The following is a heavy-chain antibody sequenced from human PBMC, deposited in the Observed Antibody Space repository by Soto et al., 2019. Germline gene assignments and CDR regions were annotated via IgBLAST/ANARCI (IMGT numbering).Heavy chain of an antibody. Sequence: QVQLVQSGAEVKKPGASVKVSCKASGYTFSNYGISWVRQAPGQGLEWLGWISTYSGNTNYAQILQGRVTMTTDTSASTAHMELRSLRSDDTAVYYCAREHTASYFDYWGQGTLVTGSS. V-gene: IGHV1-18*01. D-gene: IGHD2-21*02. J-gene: IGHJ4*02. CDR3: AREHTASYFDY. CDR1: GYTFSNYG. CDR2: ISTYSGNT.